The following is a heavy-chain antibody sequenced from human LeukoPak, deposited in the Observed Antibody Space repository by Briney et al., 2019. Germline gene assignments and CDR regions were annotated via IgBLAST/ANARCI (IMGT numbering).Heavy chain of an antibody. V-gene: IGHV1-46*01. J-gene: IGHJ4*02. CDR1: GYTFTSYY. Sequence: GASVKVSCRASGYTFTSYYMHWVRQAPGQGLEWVGIINPSRGSISYAQKFQGRVTMTRDTSTSTVYMELSSLRSEDTAVYYCARGYCSGGSCYSSIDYWGQGTLVTVSS. D-gene: IGHD2-15*01. CDR3: ARGYCSGGSCYSSIDY. CDR2: INPSRGSI.